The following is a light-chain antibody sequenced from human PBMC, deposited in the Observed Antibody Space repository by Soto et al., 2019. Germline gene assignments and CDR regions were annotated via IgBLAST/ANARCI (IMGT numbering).Light chain of an antibody. V-gene: IGLV1-40*01. CDR3: QSHDSSLNSWV. CDR1: SSNIGGGYD. CDR2: GNT. Sequence: SVLTQPPSMSGAPGQRVTISCTGSSSNIGGGYDVHWYQHLPGTAPKLLIYGNTNRPSGVPDRFSGSKSGTSASLAITGLQAEDEADYYCQSHDSSLNSWVFGGGSKLTGL. J-gene: IGLJ3*02.